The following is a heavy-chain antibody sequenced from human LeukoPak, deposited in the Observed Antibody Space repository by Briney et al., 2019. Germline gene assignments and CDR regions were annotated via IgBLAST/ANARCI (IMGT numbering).Heavy chain of an antibody. V-gene: IGHV4-59*02. CDR1: GASVRSHY. D-gene: IGHD6-19*01. CDR2: VYYSGGT. CDR3: ASLSLIAVAGTTQSRAHYFDF. Sequence: SETLSLTCTVSGASVRSHYCNWVRQSPEKGLEWIGYVYYSGGTNYNPSLKSAVTISLDTSKNQFSLNLSSVTAADTAVYYCASLSLIAVAGTTQSRAHYFDFWGQGTLVTVSS. J-gene: IGHJ4*02.